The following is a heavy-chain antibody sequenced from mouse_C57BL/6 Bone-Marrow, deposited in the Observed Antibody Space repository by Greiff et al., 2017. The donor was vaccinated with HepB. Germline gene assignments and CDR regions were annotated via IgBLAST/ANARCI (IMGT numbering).Heavy chain of an antibody. V-gene: IGHV1-15*01. CDR2: IDPETGGT. CDR3: TRPPADY. CDR1: GFTFTDYE. Sequence: QVQLQQSGAELVRPGASVTLSCKASGFTFTDYEMHWVKQTPVHGLEWIGAIDPETGGTAYNQKFKGKAILTADKSSSTAYMELRSLTSEDSAVYYCTRPPADYGGRGTTLAVSS. J-gene: IGHJ2*01.